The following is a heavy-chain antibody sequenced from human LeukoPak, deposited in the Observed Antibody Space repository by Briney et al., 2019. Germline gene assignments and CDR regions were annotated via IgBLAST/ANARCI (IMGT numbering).Heavy chain of an antibody. Sequence: SVKVSCKASGGTFRRYTIIWVRQAPGQGLEWMGRIVPSVDIANYAQKFQGRVTIIADKSTSTAYMDLSSLRSEDTAVYYRATIVAAATNDAFDLWGQGTMVTVSS. CDR3: ATIVAAATNDAFDL. D-gene: IGHD1-26*01. CDR1: GGTFRRYT. CDR2: IVPSVDIA. J-gene: IGHJ3*01. V-gene: IGHV1-69*02.